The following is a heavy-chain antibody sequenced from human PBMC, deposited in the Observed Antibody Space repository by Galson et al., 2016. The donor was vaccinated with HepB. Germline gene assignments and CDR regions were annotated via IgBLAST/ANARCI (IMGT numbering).Heavy chain of an antibody. CDR3: GILYGGFDP. CDR1: GLPSNNYA. V-gene: IGHV3-43*02. D-gene: IGHD2/OR15-2a*01. Sequence: SLRLSCAASGLPSNNYAMHWARQAPGKGLECVSLISGDGRNTYYADSVKGRFSISRDNSKKSLYLEMNSLRTEDTAFYYCGILYGGFDPWGQGTLVTVSS. CDR2: ISGDGRNT. J-gene: IGHJ5*02.